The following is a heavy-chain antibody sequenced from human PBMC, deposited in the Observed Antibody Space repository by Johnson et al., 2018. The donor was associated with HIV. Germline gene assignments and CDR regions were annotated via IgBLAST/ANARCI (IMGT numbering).Heavy chain of an antibody. J-gene: IGHJ3*01. D-gene: IGHD6-13*01. V-gene: IGHV3-23*04. CDR3: ARDGESQQLPLGDAFDV. CDR2: ISGSGGST. Sequence: VQLVESGGRLVQPGGSLRLSCAASGFSFSSYGMNWVRQAPGKGLEWVSGISGSGGSTYYADSVKGRFPISRDNSKNTLYLQMSSLRAEDTAMYYCARDGESQQLPLGDAFDVWGQGTMVTVSS. CDR1: GFSFSSYG.